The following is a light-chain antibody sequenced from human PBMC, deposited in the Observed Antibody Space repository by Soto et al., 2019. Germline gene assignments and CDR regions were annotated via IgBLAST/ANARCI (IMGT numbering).Light chain of an antibody. J-gene: IGLJ2*01. CDR1: TSEVGGYNY. Sequence: QSVLTQPASVSGSPGQSITISCTGTTSEVGGYNYVSWYQQHAGKAPKLIIYEVSVRPSGVSDRFSGSKSGNTASLTISGLQAEDEADYFCTSYRSPSTVVFGGGTKLTVL. CDR3: TSYRSPSTVV. CDR2: EVS. V-gene: IGLV2-14*01.